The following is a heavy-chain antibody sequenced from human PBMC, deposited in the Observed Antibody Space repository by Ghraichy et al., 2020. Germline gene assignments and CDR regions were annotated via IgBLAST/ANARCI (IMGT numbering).Heavy chain of an antibody. V-gene: IGHV1-2*02. Sequence: ASVKVSCKASGYTFTGYFIHWVRQAPGQGLQWMGWIDPSSGFTTSAQTFQGRVTMTRDTSFNTTYLELSSLRSDDTAIYYCTRGRLQGYFDIWGRGALVTVSS. CDR1: GYTFTGYF. J-gene: IGHJ2*01. CDR2: IDPSSGFT. CDR3: TRGRLQGYFDI.